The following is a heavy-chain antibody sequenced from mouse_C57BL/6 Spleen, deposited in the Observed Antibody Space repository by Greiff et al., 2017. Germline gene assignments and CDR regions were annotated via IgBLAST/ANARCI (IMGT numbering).Heavy chain of an antibody. V-gene: IGHV1-55*01. D-gene: IGHD4-1*01. Sequence: QVQLQQPGAELVKPGASVKMSCKASGYTFTSYWITWVKQRPGQGLAWIGDIYPGSGSTNYNEKFKSKATLTVDTSSSTAYMQLSSLTSEDSAVYYCARNWEDYAMDYWGQGTSVTVSS. CDR1: GYTFTSYW. J-gene: IGHJ4*01. CDR3: ARNWEDYAMDY. CDR2: IYPGSGST.